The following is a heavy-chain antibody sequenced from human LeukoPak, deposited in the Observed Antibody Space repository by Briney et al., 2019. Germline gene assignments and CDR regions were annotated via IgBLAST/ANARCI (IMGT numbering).Heavy chain of an antibody. D-gene: IGHD2-15*01. V-gene: IGHV3-33*01. Sequence: PGRSLRLSCAASGFTFSSYGMHWVRQAPGKGLEGVAVIWYDGSNKYYADSVKGRFTISRDNSKNTLYLQMNSLRAEDTAVYYCARDGGCSGGSCYDYWGQGTPVTVSS. J-gene: IGHJ4*02. CDR3: ARDGGCSGGSCYDY. CDR2: IWYDGSNK. CDR1: GFTFSSYG.